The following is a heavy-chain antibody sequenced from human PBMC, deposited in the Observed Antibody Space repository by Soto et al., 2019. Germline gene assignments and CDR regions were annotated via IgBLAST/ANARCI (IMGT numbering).Heavy chain of an antibody. D-gene: IGHD6-19*01. Sequence: GGSLRLSCAASGFTFSSYWMSWVRQAPGKGLEWVANIKQDGSEKYYVDSVKGRFTISRDNAKNSLYLQMNSLRAEDTAVYYCARVSSSGWYYFDYWGQGTLVNVSS. CDR3: ARVSSSGWYYFDY. CDR1: GFTFSSYW. J-gene: IGHJ4*02. CDR2: IKQDGSEK. V-gene: IGHV3-7*05.